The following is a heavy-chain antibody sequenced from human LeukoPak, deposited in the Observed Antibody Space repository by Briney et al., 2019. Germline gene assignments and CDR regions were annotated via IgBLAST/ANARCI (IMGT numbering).Heavy chain of an antibody. CDR3: ARRRSDFWSGYDFDY. D-gene: IGHD3-3*01. Sequence: GESLQISCKGSGYSFTSYWIGWVRQMPGKGLEWMGIIYPGDSDTRYSPSFQGQVTISADKSISTAYLQWSSLKASDTAMYYCARRRSDFWSGYDFDYWGQGTLVTVSS. CDR1: GYSFTSYW. V-gene: IGHV5-51*01. CDR2: IYPGDSDT. J-gene: IGHJ4*02.